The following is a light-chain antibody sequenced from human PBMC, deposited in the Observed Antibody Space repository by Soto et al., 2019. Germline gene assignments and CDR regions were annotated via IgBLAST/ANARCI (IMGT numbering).Light chain of an antibody. CDR1: QTINNN. CDR2: GAS. J-gene: IGKJ1*01. V-gene: IGKV3-15*01. CDR3: QQYNNWPPWT. Sequence: VMTQSPATMALSLGERATLSCRPSQTINNNVAWYQLKDGQVPRLLIYGASTRATGIPARFSGSGSGTEFTLTISSLQSEDFAVYYCQQYNNWPPWTFGQGTKVDI.